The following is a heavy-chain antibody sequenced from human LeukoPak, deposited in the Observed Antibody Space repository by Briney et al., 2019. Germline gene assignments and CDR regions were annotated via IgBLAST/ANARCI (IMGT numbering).Heavy chain of an antibody. D-gene: IGHD6-19*01. V-gene: IGHV1-69*01. J-gene: IGHJ4*02. CDR1: GGTFSSYA. CDR2: IIPIFGTA. CDR3: ATSLYSSGWYNWDY. Sequence: SVKVSSKASGGTFSSYAISWVRQAPGQGLEWMGGIIPIFGTANYAQKFQGRVTITAAESTSTGYLELSSLRSEDTAVCYCATSLYSSGWYNWDYWGQGTLVTVSS.